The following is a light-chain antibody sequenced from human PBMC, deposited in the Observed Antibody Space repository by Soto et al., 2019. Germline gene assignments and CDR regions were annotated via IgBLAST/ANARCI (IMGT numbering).Light chain of an antibody. CDR3: QQTYISPWT. CDR1: QRVDKY. Sequence: DIPMTQSPSSLSAFVGDRVTITCRASQRVDKYLNWYQQKPGRAPNLLIYAASSLQSGVPSRFSGSGSGADFTLTITSLHPEDLATYFCQQTYISPWTFGQGTKVEI. V-gene: IGKV1-39*01. J-gene: IGKJ1*01. CDR2: AAS.